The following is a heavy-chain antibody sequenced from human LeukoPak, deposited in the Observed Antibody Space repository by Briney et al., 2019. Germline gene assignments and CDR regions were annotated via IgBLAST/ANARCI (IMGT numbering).Heavy chain of an antibody. Sequence: PSETLSLTCTVSGGSISSSSYYWGWIRQPPGKGLEWIGSIYYSGSTYYNPSLKSRVTISVDTSKNQFSLKLSSVTAADTAVYYCAVGYSSSSFVDYWGQGTLVTVSS. D-gene: IGHD6-6*01. CDR1: GGSISSSSYY. CDR2: IYYSGST. V-gene: IGHV4-39*01. J-gene: IGHJ4*02. CDR3: AVGYSSSSFVDY.